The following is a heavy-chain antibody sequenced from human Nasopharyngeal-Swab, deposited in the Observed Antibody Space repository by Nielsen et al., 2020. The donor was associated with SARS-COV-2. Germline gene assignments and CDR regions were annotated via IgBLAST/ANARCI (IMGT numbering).Heavy chain of an antibody. J-gene: IGHJ5*01. CDR2: INWIGGSA. Sequence: GGSLRLSCAASGFTFVDYSMSWVRPIPGEGLERVANINWIGGSADYSDAVKGRFTISRDNAKNSLYLQMNSLRAEDTAIYHCARQTIYSFGWFDSWGQGNLVTVSS. V-gene: IGHV3-20*01. D-gene: IGHD3-3*01. CDR1: GFTFVDYS. CDR3: ARQTIYSFGWFDS.